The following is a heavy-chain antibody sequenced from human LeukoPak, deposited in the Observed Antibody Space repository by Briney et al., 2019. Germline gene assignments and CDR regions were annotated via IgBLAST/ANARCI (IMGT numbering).Heavy chain of an antibody. V-gene: IGHV3-13*01. CDR2: ISSVGDT. CDR3: ARVYYGSRSYSFDN. CDR1: GFTFSSYD. D-gene: IGHD3-10*01. J-gene: IGHJ4*02. Sequence: PGGSLRLSCAVSGFTFSSYDMHWVRHVTGKGLEWVSGISSVGDTYYTDSVKGRFTISRDNAKNSLYLQMKSLRVGDTAVYYCARVYYGSRSYSFDNWGQGTLVTVSS.